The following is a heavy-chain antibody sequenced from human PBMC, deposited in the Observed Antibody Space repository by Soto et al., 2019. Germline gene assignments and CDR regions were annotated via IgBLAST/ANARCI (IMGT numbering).Heavy chain of an antibody. D-gene: IGHD3-22*01. Sequence: ASVKVSCKASGYTFTSYYMHWVRQAPGQGLEWMGIINPSGGSTSYAQKFQGRVTMTRDTSTSTVYMELSSLRSEDTAVYYCARSGAYYYDSSGPDDYWGQGTLVTVSS. CDR2: INPSGGST. CDR1: GYTFTSYY. V-gene: IGHV1-46*01. J-gene: IGHJ4*02. CDR3: ARSGAYYYDSSGPDDY.